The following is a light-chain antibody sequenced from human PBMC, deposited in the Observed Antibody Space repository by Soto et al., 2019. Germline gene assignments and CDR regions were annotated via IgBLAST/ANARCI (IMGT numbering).Light chain of an antibody. J-gene: IGLJ3*02. CDR2: ESR. V-gene: IGLV2-23*03. CDR1: SNNIGNYNL. Sequence: QSVLTQPASLSGSPGQAITISCTGTSNNIGNYNLVSWYQLHPGKAPRLMIYESRQRPSGVSDRFSGSKSGNTASLTISGLQAEDEADYYCCSSSASGSTFDVLFGGGTKVTVL. CDR3: CSSSASGSTFDVL.